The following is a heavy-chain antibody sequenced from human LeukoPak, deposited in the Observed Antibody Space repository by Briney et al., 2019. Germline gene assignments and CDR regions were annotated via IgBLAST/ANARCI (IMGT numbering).Heavy chain of an antibody. CDR3: ARVLVVSSDAFDI. V-gene: IGHV1-18*01. Sequence: ASVRVSCKTSGYTFTSYAISWVRQAPGQGLECMGWISTYTGNTDYAQKLQGRVTMTTDTSTSTAYMELRSLSSDDTAVYYCARVLVVSSDAFDIWGQGTMVTVSS. CDR1: GYTFTSYA. J-gene: IGHJ3*02. D-gene: IGHD3-22*01. CDR2: ISTYTGNT.